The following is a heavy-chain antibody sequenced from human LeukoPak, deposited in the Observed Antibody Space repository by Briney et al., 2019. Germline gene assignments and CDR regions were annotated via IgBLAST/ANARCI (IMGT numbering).Heavy chain of an antibody. CDR2: ISSSSSYI. CDR1: GLTFSSYS. CDR3: ASLYCGGTSDAFDI. J-gene: IGHJ3*02. D-gene: IGHD2-21*01. Sequence: GGSLRLSCAASGLTFSSYSMNWVRQAPGKGLEWVSSISSSSSYIYYADSVKGRFTISRDNAKNSLYLQMNSLRAEDTAVYYCASLYCGGTSDAFDIWGQGTMVTVSS. V-gene: IGHV3-21*01.